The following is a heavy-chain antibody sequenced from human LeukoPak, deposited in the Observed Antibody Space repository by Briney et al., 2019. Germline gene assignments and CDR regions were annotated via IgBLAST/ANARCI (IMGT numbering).Heavy chain of an antibody. D-gene: IGHD6-19*01. CDR1: GFIVSNNY. J-gene: IGHJ4*02. CDR3: ARGSSGGFDY. V-gene: IGHV3-66*01. Sequence: GGSLRLSCVASGFIVSNNYMSWVRQAPGMGLEWVSTIYRGGSSFYADSVKGRFTISRDDAKNSLYLQMNSLRAEDTAVYYCARGSSGGFDYWGQGTLVTVSS. CDR2: IYRGGSS.